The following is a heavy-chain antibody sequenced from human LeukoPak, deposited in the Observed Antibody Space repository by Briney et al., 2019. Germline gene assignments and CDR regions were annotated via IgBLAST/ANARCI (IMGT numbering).Heavy chain of an antibody. D-gene: IGHD2-2*01. J-gene: IGHJ6*02. V-gene: IGHV3-21*01. CDR2: ISSSSSYI. Sequence: GGSLRLSCAASGFTFSSYAMSWVRQAPGKGLEWVSSISSSSSYIYYADSVKGRFTISRDNAKNSLYLQMNSLRAEDTAVYYCARDGVLYCSSTSCYFRYYYYGMDVWGQGTTVTVSS. CDR1: GFTFSSYA. CDR3: ARDGVLYCSSTSCYFRYYYYGMDV.